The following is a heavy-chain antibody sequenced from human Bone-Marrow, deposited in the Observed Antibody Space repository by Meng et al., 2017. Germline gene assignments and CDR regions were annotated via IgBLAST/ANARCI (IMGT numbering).Heavy chain of an antibody. J-gene: IGHJ4*02. CDR1: GYTFTDYY. Sequence: EDQLVHAGAEVNKPGATVKISCKVSGYTFTDYYMHWVQQVPGKGLEWMGLVDPEDGETIYAEKFQGRVTITADTSTDTAYMELSSLRSEDTAVYYCATDVRNYVDYWGQGTLVTVSS. CDR2: VDPEDGET. D-gene: IGHD2-8*01. V-gene: IGHV1-69-2*01. CDR3: ATDVRNYVDY.